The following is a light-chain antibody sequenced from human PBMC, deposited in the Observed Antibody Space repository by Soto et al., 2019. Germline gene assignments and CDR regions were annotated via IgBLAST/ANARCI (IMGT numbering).Light chain of an antibody. Sequence: QSALAQPPSASGSPGQPVTISCTGTSGDVGGYNYVSWYQQHPGKAPKLMIYEVSKRPSGVPDRFSGSKSGNTASLTVSGLQAEDEADYYCSSYAGSNNFVVFGTGTKVTVL. CDR2: EVS. J-gene: IGLJ1*01. CDR1: SGDVGGYNY. V-gene: IGLV2-8*01. CDR3: SSYAGSNNFVV.